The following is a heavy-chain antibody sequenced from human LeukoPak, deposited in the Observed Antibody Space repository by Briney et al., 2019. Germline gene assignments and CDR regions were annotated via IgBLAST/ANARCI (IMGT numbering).Heavy chain of an antibody. CDR1: GFSLSDHY. D-gene: IGHD6-13*01. Sequence: GGSLRLSCAASGFSLSDHYMDWVRQAPGKGLEWIGLIRNKAVRYTAEYAASVKGRFTISRDDSKNSLYLQMNSLTTEDTAVYYCARVSGAAGTNLYWPPDYWGQGTLVTVSS. CDR3: ARVSGAAGTNLYWPPDY. CDR2: IRNKAVRYTA. V-gene: IGHV3-72*01. J-gene: IGHJ4*02.